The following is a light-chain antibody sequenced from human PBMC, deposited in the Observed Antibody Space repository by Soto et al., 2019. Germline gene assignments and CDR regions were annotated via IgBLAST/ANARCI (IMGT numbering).Light chain of an antibody. CDR1: SNDIGTYDY. V-gene: IGLV2-14*01. CDR3: CAFSANRVYP. J-gene: IGLJ1*01. CDR2: GVH. Sequence: QSALTQPISVSGSPGQSITISCTGNSNDIGTYDYVCWYQQHPGKAPRLLIHGVHNRSPGISCRFSASKSGRKASLTITELKAGDEAGYDACAFSANRVYPFGPGTLVTVL.